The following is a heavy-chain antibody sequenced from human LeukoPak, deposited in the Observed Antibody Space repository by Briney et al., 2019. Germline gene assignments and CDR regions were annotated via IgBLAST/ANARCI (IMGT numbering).Heavy chain of an antibody. Sequence: SETLSLTCTVSGGSISSYYWSWIRQPPGKGLEWIGYIHYIGSTNYNPSLRSRVSISVDTSRTQFSLKIRSVTAADKAVYYCARSRGIAARLAAWGQGTLVTVSS. CDR2: IHYIGST. CDR1: GGSISSYY. CDR3: ARSRGIAARLAA. J-gene: IGHJ4*02. D-gene: IGHD6-6*01. V-gene: IGHV4-59*01.